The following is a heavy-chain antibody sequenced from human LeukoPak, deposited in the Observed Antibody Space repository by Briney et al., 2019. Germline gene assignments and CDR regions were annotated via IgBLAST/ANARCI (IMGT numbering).Heavy chain of an antibody. CDR1: GFTFNSYS. CDR3: ARDGRCGGDCYAS. CDR2: ISRGSTNI. D-gene: IGHD2-21*02. Sequence: GGSLRLSCAASGFTFNSYSMNWVRQAPGKGLEWVSSISRGSTNIYYADSVKGRFTISRDNAKSALYLQKSSLRDEDTAVYYCARDGRCGGDCYASWGQGTLVTVSS. J-gene: IGHJ4*02. V-gene: IGHV3-21*01.